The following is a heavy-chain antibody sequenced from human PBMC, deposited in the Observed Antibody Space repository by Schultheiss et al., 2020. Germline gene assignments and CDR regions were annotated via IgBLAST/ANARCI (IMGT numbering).Heavy chain of an antibody. V-gene: IGHV4-59*04. D-gene: IGHD1-7*01. CDR3: AKHRVVGSTYSDFDI. CDR1: GGSISSYY. Sequence: SETLSLTCTVSGGSISSYYWSWIRQPPGKGLEWIGYIYYSGSTYYNPSLKSRVTISVDTSKNQFSLKLTSVTATETAAYYCAKHRVVGSTYSDFDIWGQGTMVTVSS. J-gene: IGHJ3*02. CDR2: IYYSGST.